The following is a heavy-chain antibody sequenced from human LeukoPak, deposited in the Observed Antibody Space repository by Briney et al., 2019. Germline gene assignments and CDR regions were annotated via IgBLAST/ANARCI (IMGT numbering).Heavy chain of an antibody. J-gene: IGHJ4*02. CDR3: ARGAGMVATTMYYFNY. D-gene: IGHD5-12*01. CDR1: GDSISTYY. Sequence: PSETLFLTCTVSGDSISTYYWSWVRQPPGKGLEWIGYIYYSGSTNYNPSLKSRVTMSVDTSKNQFSLKLSSVTAADAAVYYCARGAGMVATTMYYFNYWGQGTLVTVSS. V-gene: IGHV4-59*01. CDR2: IYYSGST.